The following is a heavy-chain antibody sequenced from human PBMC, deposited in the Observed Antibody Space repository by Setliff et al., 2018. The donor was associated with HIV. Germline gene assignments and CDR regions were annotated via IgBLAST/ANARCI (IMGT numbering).Heavy chain of an antibody. J-gene: IGHJ4*02. D-gene: IGHD3-22*01. CDR3: ARQITTSRDFDS. Sequence: SETLSLTCTASYATLSTADYYWTWIRQPPGKGLEWIGFVSYTGNSRYSPSLRSRISISIDASKNKFSLQLSSVTAADTAVYYCARQITTSRDFDSWGQGTLVTVSS. V-gene: IGHV4-30-4*01. CDR2: VSYTGNS. CDR1: YATLSTADYY.